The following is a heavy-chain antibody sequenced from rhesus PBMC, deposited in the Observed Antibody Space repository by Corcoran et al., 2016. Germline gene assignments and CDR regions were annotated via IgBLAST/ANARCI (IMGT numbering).Heavy chain of an antibody. Sequence: QVQLQESGPGLVKPSETLSLTCAVSGGSVSSTNWWSWIRQTPGQGLEWIGYISGGSGRTYYNPSLKSRVTISTDTSKNQFSLKLSSVTAADTAVYYCAREARYSGNWGNYWGQGVLVTVSS. D-gene: IGHD6-25*01. CDR2: ISGGSGRT. J-gene: IGHJ4*01. CDR3: AREARYSGNWGNY. CDR1: GGSVSSTNW. V-gene: IGHV4-65*01.